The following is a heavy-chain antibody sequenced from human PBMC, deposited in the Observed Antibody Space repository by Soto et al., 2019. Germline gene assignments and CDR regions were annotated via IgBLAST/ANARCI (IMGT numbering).Heavy chain of an antibody. V-gene: IGHV5-51*01. CDR3: ARQRGSGSYGPYGMDV. CDR2: IYPGDSDT. D-gene: IGHD1-26*01. CDR1: GYSFTSYW. Sequence: PGESLKISCKGSGYSFTSYWIGWVRQMPGKGLEWMGIIYPGDSDTRYSPSFQGQVTISADKSISTAYLQWSSLKASDTAMYYCARQRGSGSYGPYGMDVWGQGTMVTVSS. J-gene: IGHJ6*02.